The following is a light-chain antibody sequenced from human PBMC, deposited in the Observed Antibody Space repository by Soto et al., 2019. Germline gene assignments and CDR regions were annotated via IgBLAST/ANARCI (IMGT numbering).Light chain of an antibody. V-gene: IGKV3-15*01. J-gene: IGKJ1*01. CDR3: QHYNNWPPTWR. CDR2: GAS. Sequence: EIVMTQSPATLSVSPGERATLSCMASQSVSSNLSWYQQKPGQAPRLLIYGASTSATGIAARLGGSGSGTEFTLTISTVQSGAFAFYYCQHYNNWPPTWRFGQGTKVEIK. CDR1: QSVSSN.